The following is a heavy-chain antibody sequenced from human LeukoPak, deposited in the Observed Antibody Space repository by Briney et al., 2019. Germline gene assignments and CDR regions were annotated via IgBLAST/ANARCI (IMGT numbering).Heavy chain of an antibody. D-gene: IGHD3-3*01. J-gene: IGHJ4*02. Sequence: GGSLGLSCAASGFTFSDYHMSWIRQAPGKGLEWVSYISNSGNTIYYVDSVKGRFTISRDNAKNFLYLQMNSLRAEDTAVYFCARTYYDFWSGYYAFDYWGQGTLVTVSS. V-gene: IGHV3-11*01. CDR1: GFTFSDYH. CDR2: ISNSGNTI. CDR3: ARTYYDFWSGYYAFDY.